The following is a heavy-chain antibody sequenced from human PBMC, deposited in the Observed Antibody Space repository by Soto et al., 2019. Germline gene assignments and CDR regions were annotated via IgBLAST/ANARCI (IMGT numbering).Heavy chain of an antibody. CDR1: GGSISSSDFY. D-gene: IGHD6-25*01. CDR3: AVVDSTGNWFDP. J-gene: IGHJ5*02. V-gene: IGHV4-39*01. Sequence: QLQLQESGPGLVKPSETLSLTCTVSGGSISSSDFYWGWLRQTPGKGLEFIGSMYYSGTTYYNPSLKSRVTISVATSKHQFTLKLISVTAADTAVYYCAVVDSTGNWFDPWGEGAGVTVSS. CDR2: MYYSGTT.